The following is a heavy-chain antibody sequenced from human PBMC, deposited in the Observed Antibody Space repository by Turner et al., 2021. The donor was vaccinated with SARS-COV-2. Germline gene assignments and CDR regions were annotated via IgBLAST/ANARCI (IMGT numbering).Heavy chain of an antibody. CDR2: ISSSSSTI. CDR1: GFPFSSYS. CDR3: AREGGYSYGPYYYGMDV. J-gene: IGHJ6*02. V-gene: IGHV3-48*01. Sequence: EVQLVESGGGLVQPGGSLRLSCAASGFPFSSYSMNWGLQAPGKGLEWVSYISSSSSTIYYADSVKGRFTISRDNAKNSLYLQMNSLRAEDTAVYYCAREGGYSYGPYYYGMDVWGQGTTVTVSS. D-gene: IGHD5-18*01.